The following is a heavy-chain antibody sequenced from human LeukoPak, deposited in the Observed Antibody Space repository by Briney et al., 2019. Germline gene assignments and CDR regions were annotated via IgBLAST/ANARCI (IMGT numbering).Heavy chain of an antibody. CDR3: ARDPLRQQLVDWYFDL. J-gene: IGHJ2*01. CDR2: IYYSGST. CDR1: GGSISSGGYY. D-gene: IGHD6-13*01. V-gene: IGHV4-31*03. Sequence: SQTLSLTCTVSGGSISSGGYYWSWIRQHPGKGLEWIGYIYYSGSTYYNPSLKSRVTISVDTSKNQFSLKLSSVTAADAAVYYCARDPLRQQLVDWYFDLWGRGTLVTVSS.